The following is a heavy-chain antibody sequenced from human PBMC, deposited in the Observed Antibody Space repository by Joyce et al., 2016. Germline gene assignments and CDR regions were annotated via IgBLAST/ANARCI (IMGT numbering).Heavy chain of an antibody. CDR3: AKSLDFWTGSPCDY. Sequence: QVQLVESGRGLVQPGRSLRLSCLASGFNFRSYGMHGVRQAPGKGLEWVAVITYDGTNEWYGESVQGRFTISRDNSKKTLYLQMNSLRGDDTAVYYCAKSLDFWTGSPCDYWGQGTLVTVSS. J-gene: IGHJ4*02. CDR2: ITYDGTNE. D-gene: IGHD3/OR15-3a*01. CDR1: GFNFRSYG. V-gene: IGHV3-30*18.